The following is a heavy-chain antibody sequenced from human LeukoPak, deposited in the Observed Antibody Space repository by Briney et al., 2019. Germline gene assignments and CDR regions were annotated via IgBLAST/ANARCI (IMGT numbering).Heavy chain of an antibody. CDR1: GFTFSTSS. J-gene: IGHJ4*02. CDR2: ISSSSSTI. D-gene: IGHD5-18*01. V-gene: IGHV3-48*01. Sequence: PGGSLRLSCAASGFTFSTSSMNWVRQAPGKGLEWISYISSSSSTIYYADSVKGRFIISRDNAKDSLYLQINSLRAEDTAVYYCARATAADTAMIYFDYWGQGTLVTVSS. CDR3: ARATAADTAMIYFDY.